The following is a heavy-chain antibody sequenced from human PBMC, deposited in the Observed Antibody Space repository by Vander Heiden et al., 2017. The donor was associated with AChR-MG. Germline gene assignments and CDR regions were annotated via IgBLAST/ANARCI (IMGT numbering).Heavy chain of an antibody. Sequence: EVQLVESGGGLVQPGGSLRLSCAASGFICSSYYMNWVRQAPGKGLEWVANIKQDGSEKYYVDSVKGRFTISRDNAQNSLYLQMNSLRAEDTAVYYCARDLGYCSGGNCYSVLDSWGQGILVTVSS. CDR2: IKQDGSEK. CDR1: GFICSSYY. CDR3: ARDLGYCSGGNCYSVLDS. J-gene: IGHJ5*01. D-gene: IGHD2-15*01. V-gene: IGHV3-7*01.